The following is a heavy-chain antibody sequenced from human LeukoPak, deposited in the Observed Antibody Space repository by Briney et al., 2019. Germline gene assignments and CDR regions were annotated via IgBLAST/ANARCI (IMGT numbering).Heavy chain of an antibody. D-gene: IGHD2-2*01. CDR1: GFTFSSYS. J-gene: IGHJ4*02. Sequence: PGGSLRLSCAASGFTFSSYSMNWVRQAPGKGLEWVSSISSSSSYIYYADSVKGRFTISRDNAKNSLYLQMNSLRAEDTAVCYCASIYCSSTSCYSADYWGQGTLVTVSS. CDR2: ISSSSSYI. CDR3: ASIYCSSTSCYSADY. V-gene: IGHV3-21*01.